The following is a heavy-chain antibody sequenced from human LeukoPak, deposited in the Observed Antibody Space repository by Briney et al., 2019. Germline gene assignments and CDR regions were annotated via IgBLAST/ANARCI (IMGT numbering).Heavy chain of an antibody. CDR3: ARSGGGSGYQFDP. D-gene: IGHD3-22*01. J-gene: IGHJ5*02. CDR2: INPNSGGT. CDR1: GCTFTGYY. V-gene: IGHV1-2*02. Sequence: VASVKVSCKASGCTFTGYYMHWVRQAPGQGLEWMGWINPNSGGTNYAQKFQGRVTMTRDTSISTAYMELSRLRSDDTAVYYCARSGGGSGYQFDPWGQGTLVTVSS.